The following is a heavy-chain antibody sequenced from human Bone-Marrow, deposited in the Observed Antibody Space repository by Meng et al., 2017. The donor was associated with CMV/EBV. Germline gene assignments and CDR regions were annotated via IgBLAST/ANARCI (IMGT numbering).Heavy chain of an antibody. J-gene: IGHJ6*02. CDR1: GFTFDDYA. V-gene: IGHV3-9*01. D-gene: IGHD2-2*01. CDR2: ISWNSGSI. CDR3: AKEVVPAAINDYYYGMDV. Sequence: GGPLRLSCAVSGFTFDDYAMHWVRQAPGKGLEWVSGISWNSGSIGYADSVKGRFTISRDNAKNSLYLQMNSLGAEDTALYYCAKEVVPAAINDYYYGMDVWGQGTTVTVSS.